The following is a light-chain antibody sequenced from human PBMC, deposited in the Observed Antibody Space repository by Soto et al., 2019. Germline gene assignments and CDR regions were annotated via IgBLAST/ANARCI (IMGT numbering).Light chain of an antibody. J-gene: IGKJ4*01. CDR1: QSVSSY. Sequence: EIVLTQSPATLSLSPGERATLSCRASQSVSSYLAGYQQKPAQAPRLLIYDASNRATGIPARFSGSGSGTDFTLTISSLEPEDFAVYYCQQRSNWPLTFGGGTKVEIK. CDR3: QQRSNWPLT. CDR2: DAS. V-gene: IGKV3-11*01.